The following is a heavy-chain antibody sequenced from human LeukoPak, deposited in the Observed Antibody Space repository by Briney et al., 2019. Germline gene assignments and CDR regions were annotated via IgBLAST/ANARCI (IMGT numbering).Heavy chain of an antibody. D-gene: IGHD3-9*01. CDR2: ISSSSSYI. V-gene: IGHV3-21*01. CDR1: GFTFTSYS. J-gene: IGHJ4*02. Sequence: PGGSLRLSCAASGFTFTSYSMNWVRHAPGKGLESVSSISSSSSYIYYADSVKGRFTISRDNAKNSLYLQMSSPRAEDTAIYYCARLYDILTGAFDYWGQGTLVTVSS. CDR3: ARLYDILTGAFDY.